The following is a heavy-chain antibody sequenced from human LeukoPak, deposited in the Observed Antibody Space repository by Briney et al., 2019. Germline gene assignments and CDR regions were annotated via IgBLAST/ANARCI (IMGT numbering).Heavy chain of an antibody. D-gene: IGHD3-3*02. CDR3: AKAQHLSAAFDI. CDR2: ISWNSGRI. CDR1: GFTFDDYA. J-gene: IGHJ3*02. Sequence: GGSLRLSCAASGFTFDDYAMHWVRQAPGKGLEWVSGISWNSGRIGYADSVKGRFTISRDNAKNSLYLQMNSLRAEDTALYYCAKAQHLSAAFDIWGQGTMVTVSS. V-gene: IGHV3-9*01.